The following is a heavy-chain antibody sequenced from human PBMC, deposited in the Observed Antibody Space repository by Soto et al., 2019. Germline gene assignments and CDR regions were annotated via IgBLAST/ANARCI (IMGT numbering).Heavy chain of an antibody. CDR3: ARGGSSWCYYYGMDV. J-gene: IGHJ6*01. Sequence: QVQLVQSGAEVKKPGASVKVSCKASGYTFTSYGISWVRQAPGQGLEWMGWISAYNGNTNYAQKRQGRVTMNTDTSTSTAYRGLRSRRSDDTAVYYCARGGSSWCYYYGMDVWGQGTTVTVSS. D-gene: IGHD6-13*01. CDR2: ISAYNGNT. V-gene: IGHV1-18*01. CDR1: GYTFTSYG.